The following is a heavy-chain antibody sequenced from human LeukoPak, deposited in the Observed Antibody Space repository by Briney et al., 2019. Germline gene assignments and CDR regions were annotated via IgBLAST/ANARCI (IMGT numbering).Heavy chain of an antibody. CDR3: AKRSKGGSYLSAFDI. V-gene: IGHV3-7*03. CDR1: GFTFSSYW. D-gene: IGHD1-26*01. CDR2: IKQDGSEK. Sequence: GGSLRLSCAASGFTFSSYWMSWVRQAPGKGLEWVANIKQDGSEKYYVGSVKGRFTISRDNAKNSLYLQMNSLRAEDTAVYYCAKRSKGGSYLSAFDIWGQGTMVTVSS. J-gene: IGHJ3*02.